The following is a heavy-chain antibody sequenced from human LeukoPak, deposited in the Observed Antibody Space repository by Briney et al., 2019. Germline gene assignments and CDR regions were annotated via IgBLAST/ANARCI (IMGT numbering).Heavy chain of an antibody. CDR2: ISGSGGST. CDR3: AKYYYGSGSPNSDAFDI. V-gene: IGHV3-23*01. D-gene: IGHD3-10*01. Sequence: GGSLRLSCAASGFTLRSYTMSWVRQAPGKGLEWVSGISGSGGSTYYADSVKGRFTISRDNSKNTLYLQMNSLRAEDTAVYYCAKYYYGSGSPNSDAFDIWGQGTMVTVSS. CDR1: GFTLRSYT. J-gene: IGHJ3*02.